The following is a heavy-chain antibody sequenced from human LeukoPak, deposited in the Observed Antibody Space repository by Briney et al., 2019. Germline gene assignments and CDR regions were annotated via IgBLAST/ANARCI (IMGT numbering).Heavy chain of an antibody. D-gene: IGHD6-19*01. J-gene: IGHJ4*02. CDR1: GDSMTTYY. V-gene: IGHV4-59*08. Sequence: TSDPLSLTCIVSGDSMTTYYWNWIRQPPRRGLEWIGYIHYNGKTDFNPSLKSRVTISLDTSKNEFSLQLKPVTAADTAVYYCTTIHDRDSSGWYRFDYWGQGALVTVSS. CDR3: TTIHDRDSSGWYRFDY. CDR2: IHYNGKT.